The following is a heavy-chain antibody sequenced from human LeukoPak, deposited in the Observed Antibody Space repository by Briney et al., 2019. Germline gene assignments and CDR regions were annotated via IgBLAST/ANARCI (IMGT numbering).Heavy chain of an antibody. D-gene: IGHD3-16*01. CDR1: GGSISSSSYY. V-gene: IGHV4-39*07. J-gene: IGHJ6*03. Sequence: SETLSLTCTVSGGSISSSSYYWGWIRQPPGKGLEWIGSIYYSGSTYYNPSLKSRVTISVDTSKNRFSLKLSSVTAADTAVYYCARETSQKGAHYMDVWGKGTTITISS. CDR3: ARETSQKGAHYMDV. CDR2: IYYSGST.